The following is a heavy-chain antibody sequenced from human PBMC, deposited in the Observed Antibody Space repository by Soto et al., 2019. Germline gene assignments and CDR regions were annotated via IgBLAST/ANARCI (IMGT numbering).Heavy chain of an antibody. D-gene: IGHD4-4*01. Sequence: GGSLRLSCAASGFTFSSYGMHWVRQAPGKGLEWVAVISYDGSNKYYADSVKGRFTISRDNSKNTLYLQMNSLRAEDTAVYYCANYGAGYSNSGDYWGQGTLVTVSS. J-gene: IGHJ4*02. CDR1: GFTFSSYG. V-gene: IGHV3-30*18. CDR2: ISYDGSNK. CDR3: ANYGAGYSNSGDY.